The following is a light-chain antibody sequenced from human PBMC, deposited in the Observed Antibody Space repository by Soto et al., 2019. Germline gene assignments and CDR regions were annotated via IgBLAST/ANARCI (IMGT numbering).Light chain of an antibody. J-gene: IGLJ1*01. V-gene: IGLV2-11*01. CDR1: SSDVGGYNY. CDR3: CSYAGRCTYV. CDR2: DVS. Sequence: QSVLTQPRSVSGSPGQSVTISCTGTSSDVGGYNYVSWYQQHPGKAPKLMIYDVSKRPSGVPDRFSGSKSGNTAPLTISGLQAEDEADYYCCSYAGRCTYVFGTGTKVTVL.